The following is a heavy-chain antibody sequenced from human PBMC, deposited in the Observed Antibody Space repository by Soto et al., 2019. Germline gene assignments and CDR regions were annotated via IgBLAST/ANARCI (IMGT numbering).Heavy chain of an antibody. CDR2: INSDGSST. J-gene: IGHJ5*02. CDR3: ARDLGSSSWYWFDP. D-gene: IGHD6-13*01. Sequence: GGSQRVPCAASGFTFSSYWMHCVRQAPGKGLVWVSRINSDGSSTSYADSVKGRFTISRDNAKNTLYLQMNSLRAEDTDVYYWARDLGSSSWYWFDPWGQGTLVTVSS. CDR1: GFTFSSYW. V-gene: IGHV3-74*01.